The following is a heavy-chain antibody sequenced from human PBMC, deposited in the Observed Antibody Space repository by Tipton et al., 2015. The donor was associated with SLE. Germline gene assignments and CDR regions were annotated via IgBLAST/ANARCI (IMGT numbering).Heavy chain of an antibody. V-gene: IGHV4-39*01. D-gene: IGHD2-8*01. J-gene: IGHJ4*02. CDR2: IHYSGTT. CDR1: GGSISNSDYF. Sequence: TLSLTCTVSGGSISNSDYFWGWVRQSPEKGLEWIGIIHYSGTTYYNPSLRSRVTMSVDTSKNQFSLDLTSLTAADTAVYYCARHLCTNGVCPFDYWGQGILVTVSS. CDR3: ARHLCTNGVCPFDY.